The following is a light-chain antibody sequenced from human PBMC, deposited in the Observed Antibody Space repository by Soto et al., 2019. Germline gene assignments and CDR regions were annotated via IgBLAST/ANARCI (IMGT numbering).Light chain of an antibody. CDR2: GAS. J-gene: IGKJ1*01. CDR3: QQYNNWPPVT. Sequence: VVTQCRATLSVSPGEGATRACRVSQSVSSNLAWYQQKPGQAPRLLIYGASTRATGIPARFSGSGSGTEFTLTISSLQSEDFAVYYCQQYNNWPPVTFGQGTKVDI. V-gene: IGKV3-15*01. CDR1: QSVSSN.